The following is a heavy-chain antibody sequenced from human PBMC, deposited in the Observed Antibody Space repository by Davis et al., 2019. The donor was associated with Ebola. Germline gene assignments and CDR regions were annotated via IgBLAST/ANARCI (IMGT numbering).Heavy chain of an antibody. D-gene: IGHD1-26*01. CDR2: ISGSGGST. J-gene: IGHJ3*02. CDR1: GFTFSSYA. CDR3: AKTRSYDAFDI. Sequence: GESLKISCSASGFTFSSYAMHWVRQAPGKGLEWVSAISGSGGSTYYADSVKGRFTISRDNSKNTLYLQMNSLRAEDTAVYYCAKTRSYDAFDIWGQGTMVTVSS. V-gene: IGHV3-23*01.